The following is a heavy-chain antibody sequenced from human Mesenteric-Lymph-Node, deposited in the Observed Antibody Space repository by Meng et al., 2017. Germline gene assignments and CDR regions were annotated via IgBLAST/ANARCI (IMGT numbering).Heavy chain of an antibody. V-gene: IGHV1-18*01. CDR2: ISAYNGKT. CDR3: ARDRAGYGSGSRFGGEFDY. Sequence: ASVKVSCKASGYTFTSYGISWVRQAPGQGLEWMGWISAYNGKTNYAQKLQGRVTMTTDRSMSTAYMELRSLRSDDTAVYYCARDRAGYGSGSRFGGEFDYWGQGTLVTVSS. J-gene: IGHJ4*02. CDR1: GYTFTSYG. D-gene: IGHD3-10*01.